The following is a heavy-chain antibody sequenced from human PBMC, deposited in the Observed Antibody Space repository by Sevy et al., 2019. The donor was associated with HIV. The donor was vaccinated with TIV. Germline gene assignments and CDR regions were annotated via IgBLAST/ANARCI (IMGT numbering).Heavy chain of an antibody. V-gene: IGHV4-59*01. D-gene: IGHD6-19*01. Sequence: SETLSLTCTVSGGSISSYYWYWIRQSPGKGLEWIGYIYYTGSTNYNPSLKSRVTISVDTSKNQFSLKLTSVTAADTAVYYCARELISGRYYGMDVWGQGTTVTVSS. CDR2: IYYTGST. J-gene: IGHJ6*02. CDR3: ARELISGRYYGMDV. CDR1: GGSISSYY.